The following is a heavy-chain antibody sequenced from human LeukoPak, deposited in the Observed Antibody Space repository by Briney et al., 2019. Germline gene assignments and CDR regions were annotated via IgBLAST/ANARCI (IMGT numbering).Heavy chain of an antibody. CDR1: GYTFTSYG. D-gene: IGHD3-10*01. V-gene: IGHV1-18*01. CDR3: ARDEILWFGELLYTISGYYYYGMDV. J-gene: IGHJ6*02. CDR2: ISAYNGNT. Sequence: ASVKVSCKASGYTFTSYGISWVRQAPGQGLEWMGWISAYNGNTNYAQKLQGRVTMTTDTSTSTAYMELRSLRSDDTAVYYCARDEILWFGELLYTISGYYYYGMDVWGQGTTVTVSS.